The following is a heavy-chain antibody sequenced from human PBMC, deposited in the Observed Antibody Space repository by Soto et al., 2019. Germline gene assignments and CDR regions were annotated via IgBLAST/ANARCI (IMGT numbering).Heavy chain of an antibody. V-gene: IGHV3-23*01. CDR1: GFTFSTYI. D-gene: IGHD1-26*01. CDR3: AKRRTVGATGDFDC. Sequence: GGSLRLSCAASGFTFSTYIMSWVRQTPEKGLEWVSSITGSGGGTYYTDSVRGRFTISRDNSKNTLYLQMNSLRAEDTAVYYCAKRRTVGATGDFDCWGQGTLVTVSS. CDR2: ITGSGGGT. J-gene: IGHJ4*02.